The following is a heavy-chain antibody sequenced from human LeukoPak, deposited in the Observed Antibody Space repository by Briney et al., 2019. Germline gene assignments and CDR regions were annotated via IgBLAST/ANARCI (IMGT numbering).Heavy chain of an antibody. J-gene: IGHJ3*02. Sequence: PSETLSLTCTVSGGSISSYYWSWIRQPPGKGLEWIGYIYYSGSTNYNPSLKSRVTISVDTSKNQFSLKLSSVTAADTAVYYCARDRTDAFDIWGQGTMVTVSS. CDR3: ARDRTDAFDI. V-gene: IGHV4-59*01. CDR1: GGSISSYY. CDR2: IYYSGST.